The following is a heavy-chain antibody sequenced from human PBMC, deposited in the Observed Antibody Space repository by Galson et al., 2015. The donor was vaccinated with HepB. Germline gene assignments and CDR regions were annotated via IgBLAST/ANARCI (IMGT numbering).Heavy chain of an antibody. CDR2: IYPGDSDT. J-gene: IGHJ3*02. Sequence: QSGAEVKKPGESLNISCKGFEFSFTSYWIGWVRQTPGKGLEWMGTIYPGDSDTRYSPSFQGQVTISADKSISTAYLQWSSLKASDTAMYYCAFSSAWYKKGALDIWGQGTMVVVSS. V-gene: IGHV5-51*03. CDR3: AFSSAWYKKGALDI. D-gene: IGHD6-13*01. CDR1: EFSFTSYW.